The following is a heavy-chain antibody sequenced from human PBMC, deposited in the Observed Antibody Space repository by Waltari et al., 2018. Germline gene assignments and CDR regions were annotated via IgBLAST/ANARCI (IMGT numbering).Heavy chain of an antibody. D-gene: IGHD3-3*01. CDR1: GCSISSSNW. CDR3: ARRITIFGVAPTPDYFDY. J-gene: IGHJ4*02. CDR2: LYHSGST. Sequence: QVQLQESGPGLVKPSGTLSLPCAVPGCSISSSNWWSWVRYPPGKGLEWIGELYHSGSTNYNPSLKSRVTISVDKSKNQFSLKLSSVTAADTAVYYCARRITIFGVAPTPDYFDYWGQGTLVTVSS. V-gene: IGHV4-4*02.